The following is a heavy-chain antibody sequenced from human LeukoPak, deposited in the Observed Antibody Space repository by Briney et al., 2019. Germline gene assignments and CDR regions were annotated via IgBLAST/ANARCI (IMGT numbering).Heavy chain of an antibody. CDR2: ISSSRSSYI. V-gene: IGHV3-21*01. Sequence: GGSLRLSCAASGFTFSNYNMNWVRQAPGKGLEWVSTISSSRSSYIYYADSVKGRFTISRDNAKNSLYLQMNSLRAEDTAVYFCAREDGYCSGGNCYSYFDSWGQGTLVTVSS. J-gene: IGHJ4*02. D-gene: IGHD2-15*01. CDR1: GFTFSNYN. CDR3: AREDGYCSGGNCYSYFDS.